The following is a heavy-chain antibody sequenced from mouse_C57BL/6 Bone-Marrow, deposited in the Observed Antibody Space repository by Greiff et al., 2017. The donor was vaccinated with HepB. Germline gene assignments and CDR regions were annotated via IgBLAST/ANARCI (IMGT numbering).Heavy chain of an antibody. J-gene: IGHJ4*01. CDR2: IRSKSNNYAT. Sequence: EVKLMESGGGLVQPKGSLKLSCAASGFSFNTYAMNWVRQAPGKGLEWVARIRSKSNNYATYYADSVKDRFTISRDDSESMLYLQMNNLKTEDTAMYYCVRDDYGSSPIVTTVNRDAMDYWGQGTSVTVSS. CDR3: VRDDYGSSPIVTTVNRDAMDY. D-gene: IGHD1-1*01. V-gene: IGHV10-1*01. CDR1: GFSFNTYA.